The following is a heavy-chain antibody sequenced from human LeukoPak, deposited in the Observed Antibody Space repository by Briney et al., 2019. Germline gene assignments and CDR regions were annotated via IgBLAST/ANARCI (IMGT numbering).Heavy chain of an antibody. CDR3: AKDKDSYGTQWYFDL. V-gene: IGHV3-23*01. Sequence: GGSLRLSCAASGFTFSSYAMSWVRQAPGKGLEWVSAISGSGGSTYYADSVKGRFTISRDNSKNTLYLQMNSLRAEDTAVYYCAKDKDSYGTQWYFDLWGRGTLVTASS. CDR2: ISGSGGST. J-gene: IGHJ2*01. D-gene: IGHD5-18*01. CDR1: GFTFSSYA.